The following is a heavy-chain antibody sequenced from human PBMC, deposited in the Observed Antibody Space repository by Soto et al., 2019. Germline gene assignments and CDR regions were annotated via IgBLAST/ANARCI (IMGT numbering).Heavy chain of an antibody. Sequence: GGSLSLSCAASGFTFSSYAMHWVRQAPGKGLEWVAVISYDGSNKYYADSVKGRFTISRDNSKNTLYLQMNSLRAEDTAVYYCARDCIRIAAARYYYYYYGMDVWGQGTTVTVSS. V-gene: IGHV3-30-3*01. CDR3: ARDCIRIAAARYYYYYYGMDV. D-gene: IGHD6-13*01. J-gene: IGHJ6*02. CDR2: ISYDGSNK. CDR1: GFTFSSYA.